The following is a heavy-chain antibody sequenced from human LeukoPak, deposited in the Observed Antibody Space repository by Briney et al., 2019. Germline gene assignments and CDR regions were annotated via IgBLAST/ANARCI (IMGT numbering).Heavy chain of an antibody. V-gene: IGHV4-34*09. CDR2: INHSGST. D-gene: IGHD3-22*01. J-gene: IGHJ4*02. CDR1: GGSFSGYY. Sequence: SETLSLTCAVYGGSFSGYYWSWIRQPPGKGLEWIGEINHSGSTNYNPSLKSRVTISVDTSKNQFSLKLSSVTAADTAVYYCARARGYYYDSSGFDYWGQGTLVTVSS. CDR3: ARARGYYYDSSGFDY.